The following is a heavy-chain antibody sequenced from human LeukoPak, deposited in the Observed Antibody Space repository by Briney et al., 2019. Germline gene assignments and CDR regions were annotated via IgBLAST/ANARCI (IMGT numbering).Heavy chain of an antibody. CDR1: TLTFSSYY. Sequence: GGSLRLSCAASTLTFSSYYMNWVRQAPGKGLEWVSSVSRSSDYTYYADSVKGRFTISRDNAKKSLYLQMNSLRAEDTAVYYCAVAGLSYWYFDLWGRGTLVTVSS. V-gene: IGHV3-21*01. CDR2: VSRSSDYT. J-gene: IGHJ2*01. CDR3: AVAGLSYWYFDL. D-gene: IGHD6-19*01.